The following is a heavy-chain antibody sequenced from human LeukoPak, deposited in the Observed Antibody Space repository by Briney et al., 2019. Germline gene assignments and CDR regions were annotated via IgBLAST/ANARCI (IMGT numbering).Heavy chain of an antibody. J-gene: IGHJ3*01. D-gene: IGHD3-22*01. CDR3: VKGFPHYYDSSGFGAFDV. CDR1: GFTFSFYA. V-gene: IGHV3-64D*09. Sequence: GGSLRLSCSASGFTFSFYAMGWVRRAPGKGLEYVSAISSNGGNTYYADSVKGRFTISRDNSKNTLYLQMNSLRADDTAVYYCVKGFPHYYDSSGFGAFDVWGQGTIGTVSS. CDR2: ISSNGGNT.